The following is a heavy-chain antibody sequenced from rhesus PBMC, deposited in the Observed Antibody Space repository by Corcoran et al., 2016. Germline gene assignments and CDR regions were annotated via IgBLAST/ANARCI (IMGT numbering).Heavy chain of an antibody. CDR3: TMRDSGYYIQFDY. CDR1: GGSFSSYW. D-gene: IGHD3-28*01. CDR2: IYGSSGST. Sequence: QVQLQEAGPVLVKPSETLSLTCAASGGSFSSYWWGWICPTPVQGLGGIGSIYGSSGSTEYNPSRKSRTNISRVTSKNQCSLKLSSVTAADTAVYYCTMRDSGYYIQFDYWGQGVLVTVSS. V-gene: IGHV4-160*01. J-gene: IGHJ4*01.